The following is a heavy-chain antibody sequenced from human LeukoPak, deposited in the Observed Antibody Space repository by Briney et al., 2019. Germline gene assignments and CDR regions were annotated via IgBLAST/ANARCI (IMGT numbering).Heavy chain of an antibody. CDR3: ARKSSHFDSSGYFDY. CDR1: RFSLSSYA. J-gene: IGHJ4*02. D-gene: IGHD3-22*01. V-gene: IGHV3-23*01. Sequence: GGALRVSSAPSRFSLSSYAMSGVRPAPGRGGEGVSELGGNSGYTYYAESVKGRFTVSRDNSKNTPSLQMNSLRVEDTAVNYCARKSSHFDSSGYFDYWGQGTLLTVSS. CDR2: LGGNSGYT.